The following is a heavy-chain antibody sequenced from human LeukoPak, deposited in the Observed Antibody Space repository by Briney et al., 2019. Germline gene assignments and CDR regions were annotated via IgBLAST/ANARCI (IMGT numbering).Heavy chain of an antibody. CDR2: MNPNSGNT. J-gene: IGHJ3*02. CDR3: ARQSSSSVYAFDI. Sequence: ASVKVSCKASGGTFSSYAISWVRQAPGQGLEWMGWMNPNSGNTGYAQKFQGRVTITRNTSISTAYMELSSLRSEDTAVYYCARQSSSSVYAFDIWGQGTMVTVSS. V-gene: IGHV1-8*03. D-gene: IGHD6-6*01. CDR1: GGTFSSYA.